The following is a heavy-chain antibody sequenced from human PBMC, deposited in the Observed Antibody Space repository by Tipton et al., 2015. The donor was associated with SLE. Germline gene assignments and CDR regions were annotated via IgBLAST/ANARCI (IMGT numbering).Heavy chain of an antibody. CDR3: ARGVTTVTPSYGMDV. Sequence: TLSLTCTVSGASLSSGRYYWTWIRQHPEKGLEWVGYIYYSGATYYNPSLKSRVTISVDRSKNQFSLKLSSVTAADTAVYYCARGVTTVTPSYGMDVWGQGTTVTVSS. CDR1: GASLSSGRYY. J-gene: IGHJ6*02. V-gene: IGHV4-31*03. D-gene: IGHD4-17*01. CDR2: IYYSGAT.